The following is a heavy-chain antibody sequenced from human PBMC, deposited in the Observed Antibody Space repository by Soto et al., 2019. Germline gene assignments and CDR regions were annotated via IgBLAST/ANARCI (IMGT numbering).Heavy chain of an antibody. V-gene: IGHV1-46*01. CDR3: ARAVSPETAPIDY. J-gene: IGHJ4*02. D-gene: IGHD2-21*02. Sequence: QVQLVQSGAEVKNPGASVKVSCKASGYTFTTYYMHWLRQARGQGLEWMGIITPSSGSTRYEQKFQVRVTMTRDTPTSSVSIELRSLRSEDTAVYYCARAVSPETAPIDYWGQGTLVTVSS. CDR1: GYTFTTYY. CDR2: ITPSSGST.